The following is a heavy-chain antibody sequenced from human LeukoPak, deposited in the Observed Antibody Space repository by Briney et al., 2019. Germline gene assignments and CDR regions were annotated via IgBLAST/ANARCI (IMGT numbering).Heavy chain of an antibody. CDR1: GYTFTGYY. CDR2: INPNSGGT. D-gene: IGHD3-10*01. CDR3: ARVRVRGVISLDY. Sequence: ASVKVSCKASGYTFTGYYVHWVRRAPGQGLEWMGWINPNSGGTNYAQKFQGRVTMTRDTSISTAYMELSRLRSDDTAVYYCARVRVRGVISLDYWGQETLVTVSS. J-gene: IGHJ4*02. V-gene: IGHV1-2*02.